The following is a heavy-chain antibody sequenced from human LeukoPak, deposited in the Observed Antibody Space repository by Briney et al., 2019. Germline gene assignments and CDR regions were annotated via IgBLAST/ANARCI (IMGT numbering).Heavy chain of an antibody. J-gene: IGHJ4*02. V-gene: IGHV1-18*01. D-gene: IGHD3-10*01. CDR2: ISAYNGNT. Sequence: ASVKVSCKASGYTFTSYGISWVRQAPGQGLEWMGWISAYNGNTNYAQKLQGRVTMTTDTSTSTAYMELRSLRSDDTAVYYCARHDPLWSSTSSHFDYWGQGTLVTVSS. CDR3: ARHDPLWSSTSSHFDY. CDR1: GYTFTSYG.